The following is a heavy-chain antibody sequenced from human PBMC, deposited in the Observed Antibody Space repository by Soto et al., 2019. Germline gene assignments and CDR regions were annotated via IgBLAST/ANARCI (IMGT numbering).Heavy chain of an antibody. CDR1: GCSISSSNW. CDR3: AGQYSSSWYHWFDP. J-gene: IGHJ5*02. CDR2: IYHSGST. V-gene: IGHV4-4*02. Sequence: PSETLCLTCAFSGCSISSSNWWSWVRPPPGKGLEWIGEIYHSGSTNYNPSLKSRVTISVDKSKNQFSLKLSSVTAADTAVYYCAGQYSSSWYHWFDPWGQGTLVNVSS. D-gene: IGHD6-13*01.